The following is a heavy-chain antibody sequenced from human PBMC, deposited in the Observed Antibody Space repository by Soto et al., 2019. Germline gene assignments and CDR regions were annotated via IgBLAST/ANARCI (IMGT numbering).Heavy chain of an antibody. D-gene: IGHD3-22*01. J-gene: IGHJ3*02. V-gene: IGHV3-33*01. Sequence: QVQLVESGGGVVQPGKSLRLSCAASGFSFSSYGMHWVRQAPGKGLEWVAVIWYDGSNEDYADSVKGRFAISRDNSKNTLYLQMNSLRAGDTAVYYCARDRDYYYNSGYALDIWGQGTGVTVSS. CDR3: ARDRDYYYNSGYALDI. CDR2: IWYDGSNE. CDR1: GFSFSSYG.